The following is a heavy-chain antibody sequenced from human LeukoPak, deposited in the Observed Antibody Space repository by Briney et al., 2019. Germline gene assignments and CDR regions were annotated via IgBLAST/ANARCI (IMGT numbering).Heavy chain of an antibody. CDR1: GFTFSSYG. CDR3: ARDKNYYGSGSPSLDAFDI. D-gene: IGHD3-10*01. CDR2: ISYDGSNK. Sequence: HPGGSLRLSCAASGFTFSSYGLHWVRQAPGKGLEWVAVISYDGSNKYYADSVKGRFTISKDSSKNTLYLHMNSLRAEDTAVYYCARDKNYYGSGSPSLDAFDIWGQGTMVTVSS. J-gene: IGHJ3*02. V-gene: IGHV3-30*03.